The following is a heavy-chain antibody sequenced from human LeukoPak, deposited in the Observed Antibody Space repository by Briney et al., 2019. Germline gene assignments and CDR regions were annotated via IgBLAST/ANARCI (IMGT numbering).Heavy chain of an antibody. D-gene: IGHD1-1*01. CDR3: ARDGLWTYYYMDV. Sequence: PSETLSLTCTVSGYSISSGYYWGWIRQPPGKGLEWIGSIYHSGSTYHNSSLKSRVTISVDTSKNQFSLKLSSVTAADTAVYYCARDGLWTYYYMDVWGKGTTVTVSS. J-gene: IGHJ6*03. CDR2: IYHSGST. CDR1: GYSISSGYY. V-gene: IGHV4-38-2*02.